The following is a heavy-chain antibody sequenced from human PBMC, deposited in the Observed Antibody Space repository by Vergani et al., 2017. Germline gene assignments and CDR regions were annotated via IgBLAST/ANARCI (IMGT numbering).Heavy chain of an antibody. CDR3: AKDVIELGGIDY. Sequence: EVQLVESGGGLVQPGGSLRLSCAASGFTFSSYAMSWVRQATGKGLEWVSAISGSGGSTYYADAVKGRFTISRDNSKNTLYLQMNSLRAEDTAVYYCAKDVIELGGIDYWGQGTLVTVSS. CDR2: ISGSGGST. V-gene: IGHV3-23*04. D-gene: IGHD6-13*01. J-gene: IGHJ4*02. CDR1: GFTFSSYA.